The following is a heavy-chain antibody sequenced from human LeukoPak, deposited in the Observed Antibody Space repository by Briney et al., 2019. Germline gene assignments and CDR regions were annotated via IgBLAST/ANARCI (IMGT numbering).Heavy chain of an antibody. D-gene: IGHD2-2*01. J-gene: IGHJ5*02. CDR2: INPNSGGT. V-gene: IGHV1-2*04. CDR1: GYTFTGYY. CDR3: ARGVRRGNWFDP. Sequence: ASVTVSFTASGYTFTGYYMHWVRQAPGQGLEWMGWINPNSGGTNYAQKFQGWVTMTRDTSISTAYMELSRLRSDDTAVYYCARGVRRGNWFDPWGQGTLVTVSS.